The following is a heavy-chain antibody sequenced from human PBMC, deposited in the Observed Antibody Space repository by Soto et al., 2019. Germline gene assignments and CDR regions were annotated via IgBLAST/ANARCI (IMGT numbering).Heavy chain of an antibody. CDR3: VRGVATVVNSYFDY. V-gene: IGHV4-39*01. D-gene: IGHD5-12*01. J-gene: IGHJ4*02. Sequence: SETLSLTCTVSGGSISSDSYYWGWIRQSPEKGLEWIASISYSGSTYYNPTLKSRLIISVDTSKSQFSLKLSSVTAADTAVYYCVRGVATVVNSYFDYCGQGTLVTVSS. CDR1: GGSISSDSYY. CDR2: ISYSGST.